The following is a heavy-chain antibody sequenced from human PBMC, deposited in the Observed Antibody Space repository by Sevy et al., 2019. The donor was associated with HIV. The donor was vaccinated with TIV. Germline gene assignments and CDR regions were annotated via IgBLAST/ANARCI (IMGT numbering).Heavy chain of an antibody. CDR3: AKLYEILTGHDFGFDY. Sequence: GGSLRLSCAVSGFTFSDYFMSWIRQAPGKGLEWISYISTSGNTIYYADSVKGRFTISRDNAKNSLYLQMNSLRAEDTAVYYCAKLYEILTGHDFGFDYWGQGTLVTVSS. J-gene: IGHJ4*02. CDR1: GFTFSDYF. CDR2: ISTSGNTI. V-gene: IGHV3-11*01. D-gene: IGHD3-9*01.